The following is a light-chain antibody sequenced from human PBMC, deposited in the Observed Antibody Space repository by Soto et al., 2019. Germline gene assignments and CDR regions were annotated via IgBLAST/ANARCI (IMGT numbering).Light chain of an antibody. Sequence: EIVLTQSPGTLSLSPGERATLSCRASQSVDSTYLAWYQQTPGQAPRLVIFGSSSRATGVPDRFRGSGSGTDFTLTISRLEAEDFAVYYCQHYGAFPPYTFGQWTKLEIK. CDR1: QSVDSTY. CDR3: QHYGAFPPYT. V-gene: IGKV3-20*01. CDR2: GSS. J-gene: IGKJ2*01.